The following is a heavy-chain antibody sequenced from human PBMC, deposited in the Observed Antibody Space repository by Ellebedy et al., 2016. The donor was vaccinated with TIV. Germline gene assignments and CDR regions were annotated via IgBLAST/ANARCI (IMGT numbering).Heavy chain of an antibody. CDR3: AKGHYGSGSYYNRGAGNFDY. V-gene: IGHV3-7*03. D-gene: IGHD3-10*01. J-gene: IGHJ4*02. CDR2: IKQDGSEK. CDR1: GFTFSSYW. Sequence: GESLKISXAASGFTFSSYWMSWVRQAPGKGLEWVANIKQDGSEKYYVDSVKGRFTISRDNAKNSLYLQMNSLRAEDTALYYCAKGHYGSGSYYNRGAGNFDYWGQGTLVTVSS.